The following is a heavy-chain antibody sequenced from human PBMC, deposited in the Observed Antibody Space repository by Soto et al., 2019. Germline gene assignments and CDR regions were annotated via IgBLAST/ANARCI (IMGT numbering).Heavy chain of an antibody. V-gene: IGHV4-4*02. CDR1: GGSISNNTW. D-gene: IGHD6-13*01. CDR2: IHSGGYT. CDR3: ATRTRQPV. J-gene: IGHJ4*02. Sequence: QVQLQESGPGLVKPSETLSLVCAVYGGSISNNTWCTWVRQPPGKGLEWIGEIHSGGYTNHNASLKSRVTISMDESNKQFSLKLTSVTAADTAVYYCATRTRQPVWGQGTLVTVSS.